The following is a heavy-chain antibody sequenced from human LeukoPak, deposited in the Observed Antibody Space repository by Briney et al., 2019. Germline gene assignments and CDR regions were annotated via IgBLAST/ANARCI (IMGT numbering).Heavy chain of an antibody. CDR1: GDSISSGDYY. V-gene: IGHV4-30-4*08. CDR2: IYCSGST. J-gene: IGHJ4*02. CDR3: ARGDYGLNEFDY. Sequence: SQTLSLTCTVPGDSISSGDYYWSWIRQPPGKGLEWIGYIYCSGSTYYNPSLKSRVTISVDTSKNQFSLKLSSVTAADTAVYYCARGDYGLNEFDYWGQGTLVTVSS. D-gene: IGHD4-17*01.